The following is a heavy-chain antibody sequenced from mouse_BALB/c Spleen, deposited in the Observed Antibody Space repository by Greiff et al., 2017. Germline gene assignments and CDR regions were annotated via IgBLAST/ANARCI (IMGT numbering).Heavy chain of an antibody. CDR1: GYAFTNYL. Sequence: QVQLLQSGAGLVRPGTSLKVSCKASGYAFTNYLMEWVQQRPGQGLEWIGVINPGSGGTYYNDTVKGKSTLTADKSSSTAYMKLSSLTSDDSAVYYCARESCYFDYWGQGTTLTVSS. J-gene: IGHJ2*01. V-gene: IGHV1-54*01. CDR3: ARESCYFDY. CDR2: INPGSGGT.